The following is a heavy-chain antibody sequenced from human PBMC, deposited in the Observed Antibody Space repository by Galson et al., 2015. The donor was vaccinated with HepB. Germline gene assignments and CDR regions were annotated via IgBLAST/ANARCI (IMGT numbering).Heavy chain of an antibody. Sequence: SVKVSCKASGYTFTGYYMHWVRQAPGQGLEWMGWINPNSGGTNYAQKFQGRVTMTRDTSISTAYMELSRLRSDDTAVYYCARAGLWEVSHMYNWNYWGQGTTVTVSS. V-gene: IGHV1-2*02. CDR1: GYTFTGYY. D-gene: IGHD1-7*01. J-gene: IGHJ6*02. CDR3: ARAGLWEVSHMYNWNY. CDR2: INPNSGGT.